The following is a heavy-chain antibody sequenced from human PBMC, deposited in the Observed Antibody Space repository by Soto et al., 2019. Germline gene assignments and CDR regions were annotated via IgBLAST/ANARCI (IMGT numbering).Heavy chain of an antibody. CDR2: ISYDGTNK. Sequence: QVQLVESGGGVVLPGRSLRLSCAASGFTFRSYAIHWVRQAPGKGLEWVSVISYDGTNKYYADSVKGRFTISRDNSKNTLALQMNSLRADDTAVYYCARDAERGYYAPGMDVWGQGTTVTVSS. J-gene: IGHJ6*02. V-gene: IGHV3-30-3*01. D-gene: IGHD3-3*01. CDR3: ARDAERGYYAPGMDV. CDR1: GFTFRSYA.